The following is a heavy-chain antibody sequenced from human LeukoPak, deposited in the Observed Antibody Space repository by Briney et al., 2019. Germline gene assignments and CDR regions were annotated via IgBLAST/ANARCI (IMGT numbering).Heavy chain of an antibody. D-gene: IGHD3-22*01. J-gene: IGHJ4*02. CDR3: ARGTMIVAGECDY. Sequence: SETLSLTCTVSGGSISSGDYYWSWIRQPPGKGLEWIGYMYYSGSTYYNPSLKSRVTISVDTSKNQFSLKLSSVTAADTAVYYCARGTMIVAGECDYWGQGTLVTVSS. V-gene: IGHV4-30-4*01. CDR1: GGSISSGDYY. CDR2: MYYSGST.